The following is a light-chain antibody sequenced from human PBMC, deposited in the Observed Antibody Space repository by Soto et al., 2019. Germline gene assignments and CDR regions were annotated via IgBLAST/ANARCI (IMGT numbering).Light chain of an antibody. CDR3: QQYGGSPYT. V-gene: IGKV3-20*01. J-gene: IGKJ2*01. CDR1: QSVSNSY. Sequence: IVLTQSPGTLSLSPGERATLSCRASQSVSNSYLAWYQQKPGQAPRLLIYDASSRATGISDRFSGSGSGTDFTLTISRLEPVDFAVYYCQQYGGSPYTFGQGTQVYIK. CDR2: DAS.